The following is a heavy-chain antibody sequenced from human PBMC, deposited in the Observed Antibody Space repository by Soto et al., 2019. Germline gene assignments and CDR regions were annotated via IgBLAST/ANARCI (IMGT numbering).Heavy chain of an antibody. V-gene: IGHV1-69*13. D-gene: IGHD3-22*01. Sequence: ASVKVSCKASGYTFISYAIHWVRQAPGQGLEWMGGIIPIFGTANYAQKFQGRVTITADESTSTAYMELSSLRSEDTAVYYCARDLKRYYDSSGYGYYYYGMDVWGQGTTVTVSS. CDR1: GYTFISYA. CDR2: IIPIFGTA. CDR3: ARDLKRYYDSSGYGYYYYGMDV. J-gene: IGHJ6*02.